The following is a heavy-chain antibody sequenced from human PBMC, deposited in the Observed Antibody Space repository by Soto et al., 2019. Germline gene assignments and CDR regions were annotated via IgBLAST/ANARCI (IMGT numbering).Heavy chain of an antibody. D-gene: IGHD6-6*01. CDR1: GYTFTSYA. Sequence: ASVKVSCKASGYTFTSYAMHWVRQAPGQRLEWMGWINAGNGNTKYSQKFQGRVTITRDTSASTAYMELSSLRSEDTAVYYCARHSIAARGTLDYWGQGTLVTVSS. J-gene: IGHJ4*02. CDR2: INAGNGNT. V-gene: IGHV1-3*01. CDR3: ARHSIAARGTLDY.